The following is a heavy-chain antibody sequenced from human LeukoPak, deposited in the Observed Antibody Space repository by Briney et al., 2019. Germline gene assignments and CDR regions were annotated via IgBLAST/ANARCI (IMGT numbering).Heavy chain of an antibody. J-gene: IGHJ6*02. CDR1: GFTFSSYS. CDR3: ARDRDHVDYYYYGMDV. D-gene: IGHD1-14*01. Sequence: PGGSLRLSCAASGFTFSSYSMNWVRQAPGKGLEWIGYIGSTNYNPSLKSRVTMSVDTSKNQFSLKLSSVTAADTAVYYCARDRDHVDYYYYGMDVWGQGTTVTVSS. V-gene: IGHV4-59*12. CDR2: IGST.